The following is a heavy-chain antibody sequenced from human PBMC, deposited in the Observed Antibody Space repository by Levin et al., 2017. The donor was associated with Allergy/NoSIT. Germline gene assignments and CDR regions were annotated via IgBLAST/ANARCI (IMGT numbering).Heavy chain of an antibody. D-gene: IGHD3-10*01. V-gene: IGHV1-69*02. CDR2: IIPILGIA. CDR3: ARSITMVRGASQNAFDI. J-gene: IGHJ3*02. CDR1: GGTFSSYP. Sequence: ASVKVSCKASGGTFSSYPISWVRQAPGQGLEWMGRIIPILGIANYAQKFQGRVTITADKSTSTAYMELSSLRSEDTAVYYCARSITMVRGASQNAFDIWGQGTMVTVSS.